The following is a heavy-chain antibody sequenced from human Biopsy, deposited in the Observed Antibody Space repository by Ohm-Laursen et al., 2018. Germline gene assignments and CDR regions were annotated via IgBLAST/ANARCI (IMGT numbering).Heavy chain of an antibody. J-gene: IGHJ2*01. D-gene: IGHD3-9*01. CDR3: VREPKTGTAEAWYFDL. CDR2: ISYNERT. V-gene: IGHV4-31*03. CDR1: GASVKTSGYF. Sequence: SRTLSLTCSVSGASVKTSGYFWDWIRQRPGKGLEWIGYISYNERTHYNPSLTSRLAISFDTSNNRISLQLRSVSVADSAVYYCVREPKTGTAEAWYFDLWGRGSPVTVPS.